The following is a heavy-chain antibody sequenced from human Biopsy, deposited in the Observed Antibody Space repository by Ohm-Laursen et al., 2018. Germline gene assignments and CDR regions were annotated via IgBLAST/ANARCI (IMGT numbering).Heavy chain of an antibody. V-gene: IGHV4-59*08. CDR2: ISYSGST. D-gene: IGHD3-16*01. CDR3: AKQWSYYESFTQHYRGDFDY. CDR1: GGSISSSY. Sequence: TLSLTWRVSGGSISSSYWSWIRQPPGKGLEWIGYISYSGSTSYNPSLKSRVTISADTSKNQLSLTLSSLTAADTAVYFCAKQWSYYESFTQHYRGDFDYWGQGTLVIVSS. J-gene: IGHJ4*02.